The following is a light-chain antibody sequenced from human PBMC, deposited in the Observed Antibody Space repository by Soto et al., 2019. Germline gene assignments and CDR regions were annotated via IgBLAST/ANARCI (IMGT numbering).Light chain of an antibody. Sequence: EIVLTQSPCTLSLSAGERATLSWGASQSVSSSYLAWYQQKPGQAPRLVIYGASSRATGIPDRFSGSGYGTDFTLTISRLETEDFAVYYCQQYHSSPRTFGQGTKVDIK. CDR2: GAS. V-gene: IGKV3-20*01. J-gene: IGKJ1*01. CDR1: QSVSSSY. CDR3: QQYHSSPRT.